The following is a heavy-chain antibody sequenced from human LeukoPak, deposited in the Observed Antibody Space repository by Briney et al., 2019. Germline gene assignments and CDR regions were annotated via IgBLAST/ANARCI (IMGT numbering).Heavy chain of an antibody. CDR3: ARDFRGLSWYFDY. Sequence: GGSLRLSCAASGFTFSNYNMNWARQAPGEGLEWLSYISSSSSTIYYADSVKGRFTISRDNAKNSLYLQMNSLRAEDTAVYYCARDFRGLSWYFDYWGQGALVTVSS. J-gene: IGHJ4*02. D-gene: IGHD3-10*01. V-gene: IGHV3-48*01. CDR2: ISSSSSTI. CDR1: GFTFSNYN.